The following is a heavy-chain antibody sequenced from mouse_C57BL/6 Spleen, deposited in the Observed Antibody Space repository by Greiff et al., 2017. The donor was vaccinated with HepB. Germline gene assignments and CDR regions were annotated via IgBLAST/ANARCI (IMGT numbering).Heavy chain of an antibody. CDR1: GYTFTDYY. V-gene: IGHV1-19*01. CDR2: INPYNGGT. Sequence: EVQLQQSGPVLVKPGASVKMSCKASGYTFTDYYMNWVKQSHGKSLEWIGVINPYNGGTSYNQKFKGKATLTVDMSSSTAYMELNSLTSEDSAVYYCARDDGYYDFDYWGQGTTLTVSS. J-gene: IGHJ2*01. D-gene: IGHD2-3*01. CDR3: ARDDGYYDFDY.